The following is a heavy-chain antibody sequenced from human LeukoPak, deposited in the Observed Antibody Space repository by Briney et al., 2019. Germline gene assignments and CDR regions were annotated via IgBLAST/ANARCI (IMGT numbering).Heavy chain of an antibody. Sequence: ASVKVSCKASGYTFTSYYMHWVRQAPGQGLEWMGIINPSGGSTSYAQKFQGRVTMTRDTSTSTVYTELSSLRSEDTAVYYCARESSSTLYGMDVWGQGTTVTVSS. V-gene: IGHV1-46*01. D-gene: IGHD2-2*01. J-gene: IGHJ6*02. CDR2: INPSGGST. CDR3: ARESSSTLYGMDV. CDR1: GYTFTSYY.